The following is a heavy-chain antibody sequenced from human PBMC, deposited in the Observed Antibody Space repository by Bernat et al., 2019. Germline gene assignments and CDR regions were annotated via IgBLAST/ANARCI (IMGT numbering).Heavy chain of an antibody. V-gene: IGHV3-15*07. CDR1: GFSFSSAW. D-gene: IGHD3/OR15-3a*01. J-gene: IGHJ4*02. CDR3: AADIPGLGYTDFDY. Sequence: EVQLVESGGVLVRSGGSLTLSCAASGFSFSSAWMNWVRQAPGKGLEWVGRIKSKPDGETSDYAAPVKDRFIISRDDSEATVYLQMNILNTEDTAVYYCAADIPGLGYTDFDYWGQGTVVTVSP. CDR2: IKSKPDGETS.